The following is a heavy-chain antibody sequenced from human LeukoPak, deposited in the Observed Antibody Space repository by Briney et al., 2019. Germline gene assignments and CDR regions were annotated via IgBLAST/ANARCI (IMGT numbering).Heavy chain of an antibody. J-gene: IGHJ4*02. Sequence: EASVKVSCKASGGTFSSYAISWEREAPGQGLEWMGGIIPIFGTANYAQKFQGRVTITADESTSTAYMELSSLRSEDTAVYYCAREGIAAAQGFDYWGQGTLVTVSS. CDR2: IIPIFGTA. V-gene: IGHV1-69*01. D-gene: IGHD6-13*01. CDR1: GGTFSSYA. CDR3: AREGIAAAQGFDY.